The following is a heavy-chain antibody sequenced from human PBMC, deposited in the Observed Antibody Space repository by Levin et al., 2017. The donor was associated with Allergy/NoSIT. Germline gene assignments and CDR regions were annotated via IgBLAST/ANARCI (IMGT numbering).Heavy chain of an antibody. V-gene: IGHV3-23*01. J-gene: IGHJ3*02. CDR3: AKSNGWYSGDAFDI. CDR2: ISYSGGSK. Sequence: GGSLRLSCAASGFTFSSYAMSWVRQAPGKGLEWVSTISYSGGSKYYAESVKGRLTISRDNSKNTLYLEMIGLRAEDTAVYYCAKSNGWYSGDAFDIWGQGTMVTVSS. CDR1: GFTFSSYA. D-gene: IGHD6-19*01.